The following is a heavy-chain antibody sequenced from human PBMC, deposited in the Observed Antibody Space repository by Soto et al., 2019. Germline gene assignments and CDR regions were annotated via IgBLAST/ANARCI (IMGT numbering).Heavy chain of an antibody. CDR3: ARDNYDFWSGYYTLHYYYYGMDV. CDR1: GFTFGSYW. J-gene: IGHJ6*02. D-gene: IGHD3-3*01. Sequence: GGSLRLSCAASGFTFGSYWMSWVRQAPGKGLEWVATIKQDESEKYYVDSVKGRFTVSRDNAKNSLYLQMNSLRAEDTAVYYCARDNYDFWSGYYTLHYYYYGMDVWGQGTTVTVSS. CDR2: IKQDESEK. V-gene: IGHV3-7*01.